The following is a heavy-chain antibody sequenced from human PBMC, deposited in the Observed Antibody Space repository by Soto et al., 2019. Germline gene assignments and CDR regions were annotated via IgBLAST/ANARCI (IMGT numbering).Heavy chain of an antibody. J-gene: IGHJ6*02. CDR2: FAPEDGET. CDR1: GYTLTELS. D-gene: IGHD3-3*01. CDR3: ATMGFLEWVENYYGMDV. Sequence: VASVKVSCKVSGYTLTELSMHWVRQAPGKGLEWMGGFAPEDGETIYAQKFQGRVTMTEDTSTDTAYMELSSLRSEDTAVYYCATMGFLEWVENYYGMDVWGQGTTVTVSS. V-gene: IGHV1-24*01.